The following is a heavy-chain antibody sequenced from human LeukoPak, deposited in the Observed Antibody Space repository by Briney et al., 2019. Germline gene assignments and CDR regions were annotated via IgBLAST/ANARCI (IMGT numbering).Heavy chain of an antibody. D-gene: IGHD3-22*01. CDR3: ARGKYDTSGYYQQFDS. J-gene: IGHJ4*02. CDR1: GGXISGXY. V-gene: IGHV4-4*07. CDR2: IYSSGST. Sequence: PSETLSLTCIVSGGXISGXYXNWIRQSXXXXXXXXXXIYSSGSTNYNPSLESRVTMSVETSKNQSSLKLSSVTAADTAVYYCARGKYDTSGYYQQFDSWGQGTLVTVSS.